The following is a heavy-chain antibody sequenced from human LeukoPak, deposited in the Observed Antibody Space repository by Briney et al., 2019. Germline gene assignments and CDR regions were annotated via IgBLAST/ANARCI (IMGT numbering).Heavy chain of an antibody. CDR1: GFTVSSHY. D-gene: IGHD6-13*01. CDR2: IYSGAGT. V-gene: IGHV3-66*02. CDR3: ARDRGFNSSWRLFVY. J-gene: IGHJ4*02. Sequence: GGSLRLSCAASGFTVSSHYMSWVRQAPGKGLEWVSVIYSGAGTSYADSVQGRFTISRDNSKNTLYLQTNSLRVEDTAVYYCARDRGFNSSWRLFVYWGQGTLVTVSS.